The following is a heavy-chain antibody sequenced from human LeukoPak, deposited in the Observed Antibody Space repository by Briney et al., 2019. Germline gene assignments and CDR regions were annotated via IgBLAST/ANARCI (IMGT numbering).Heavy chain of an antibody. V-gene: IGHV3-48*01. CDR3: ANFEPGYTSSWYAEF. CDR2: ISSRGTTK. Sequence: GGSLRLSCEVSGFTFSSSRMNWVRQAPGKGLEWVSYISSRGTTKHYADSVKGRFTISRDNAKNALYLQMNSLRVEDTAVYYCANFEPGYTSSWYAEFWGQGTLVTVSS. CDR1: GFTFSSSR. D-gene: IGHD6-13*01. J-gene: IGHJ4*02.